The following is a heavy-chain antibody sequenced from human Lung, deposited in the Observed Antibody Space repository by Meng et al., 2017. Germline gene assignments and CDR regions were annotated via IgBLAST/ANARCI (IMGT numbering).Heavy chain of an antibody. CDR3: AKDLSKQQQLGELDY. V-gene: IGHV3-30*18. CDR1: GFTFSSYG. J-gene: IGHJ4*02. Sequence: QVQLVASGGGVVQPGRSLRLSCAASGFTFSSYGRHWVRQAPGKGLEWVAVISYDGSNKYYADSVKGRFTISRDNSKNTLYLQMNSLRAEDTAVYYCAKDLSKQQQLGELDYWGQGTLVTVSS. D-gene: IGHD6-13*01. CDR2: ISYDGSNK.